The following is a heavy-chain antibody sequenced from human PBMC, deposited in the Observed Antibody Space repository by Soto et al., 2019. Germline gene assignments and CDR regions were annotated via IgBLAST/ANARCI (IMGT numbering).Heavy chain of an antibody. CDR1: GYSFTAYY. J-gene: IGHJ4*02. CDR2: INPNSGDT. V-gene: IGHV1-2*02. D-gene: IGHD6-6*01. CDR3: ARSVSTIAARPDY. Sequence: QVQLVQSGAEVKKPGASVKVSCKASGYSFTAYYMHWVRQAPGPGLEWMGWINPNSGDTNYAQKFQGRVTMTRDTSISTAYMELSRLRSDDTAVFYCARSVSTIAARPDYWGQGTLVTVSS.